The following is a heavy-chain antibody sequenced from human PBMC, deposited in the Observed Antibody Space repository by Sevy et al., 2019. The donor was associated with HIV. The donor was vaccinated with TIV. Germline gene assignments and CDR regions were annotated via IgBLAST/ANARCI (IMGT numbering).Heavy chain of an antibody. J-gene: IGHJ4*02. CDR3: AGYSGSYIPLDY. V-gene: IGHV3-30*04. D-gene: IGHD1-26*01. CDR2: ISYDGSNK. Sequence: GGSLRLSCAASGFTFSSYAMHWVRQAPGKGLEWVAVISYDGSNKYYADSVKGRFTISRDNSKNTLYLQMNSLRAEETAVYYCAGYSGSYIPLDYWGQGTLVTVSS. CDR1: GFTFSSYA.